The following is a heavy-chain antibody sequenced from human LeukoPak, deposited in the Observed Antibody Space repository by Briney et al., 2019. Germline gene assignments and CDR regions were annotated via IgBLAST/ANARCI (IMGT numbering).Heavy chain of an antibody. CDR1: GFTVSRNY. V-gene: IGHV3-53*01. CDR3: ANLPRGDY. J-gene: IGHJ4*02. D-gene: IGHD3-10*01. CDR2: IYSGGNT. Sequence: PGGSLRLSCAASGFTVSRNYMSWVRQAPGKGLEWVSVIYSGGNTYYADFVKGRFTISRDNSKNTLYLQINILTAEDTAVYYCANLPRGDYWGLGTLVTVSS.